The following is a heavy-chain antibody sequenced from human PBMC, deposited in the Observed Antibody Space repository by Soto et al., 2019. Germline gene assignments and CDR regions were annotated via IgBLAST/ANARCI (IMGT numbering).Heavy chain of an antibody. D-gene: IGHD3-22*01. J-gene: IGHJ4*02. V-gene: IGHV4-34*01. CDR1: GGSFSGYY. Sequence: LSLTCAVYGGSFSGYYWSWIRQPPGKGLEWIGEINHSGSTNYNPSLKSRVTISVDTSKNQFSLKLSSVTAADTAVYYCARGVPPYYYDSSGYYYVFQVDYWGQG. CDR3: ARGVPPYYYDSSGYYYVFQVDY. CDR2: INHSGST.